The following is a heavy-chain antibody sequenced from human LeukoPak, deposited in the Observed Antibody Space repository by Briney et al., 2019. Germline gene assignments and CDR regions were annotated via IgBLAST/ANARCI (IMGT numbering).Heavy chain of an antibody. CDR1: GFTFSSYA. Sequence: GGSLRLSCAASGFTFSSYAMSWVRQAPGKGLEWVSGISGSGVTYFADSVKGRFTISRDNSKNTLYLQMNSLRAEDTAVYYCATNYDFWSGYYTGNWGQGTLVTVSS. CDR3: ATNYDFWSGYYTGN. CDR2: ISGSGVT. J-gene: IGHJ4*02. D-gene: IGHD3-3*01. V-gene: IGHV3-23*01.